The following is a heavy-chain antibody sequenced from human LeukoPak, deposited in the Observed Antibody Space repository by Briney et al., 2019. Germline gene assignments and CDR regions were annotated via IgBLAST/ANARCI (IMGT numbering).Heavy chain of an antibody. V-gene: IGHV3-48*02. D-gene: IGHD6-19*01. CDR3: VRDHGWAFDL. CDR2: IRRESEFI. CDR1: GFSISSFP. Sequence: GGSLRLSCADSGFSISSFPFNWVRQAPGKGLEWIAHIRRESEFISYADSVKGRFTISRDNGKKTLYLQMSSLRDEDTAVYFCVRDHGWAFDLWGQGTMVTVSS. J-gene: IGHJ3*01.